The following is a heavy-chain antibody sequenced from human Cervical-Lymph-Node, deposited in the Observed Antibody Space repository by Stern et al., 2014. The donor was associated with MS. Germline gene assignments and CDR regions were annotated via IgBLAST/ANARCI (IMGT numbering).Heavy chain of an antibody. CDR2: ISSSSSYI. CDR3: ARVDYGDYVGQTY. D-gene: IGHD4-17*01. Sequence: EVQLVESGGGLVKPGGSLRLSCAASGFPFSSYSMNWVRQAPGNGLEWVSSISSSSSYIYYADYVKGRFTISRDNDQTLLYLQMNSLRAEDTSVYYCARVDYGDYVGQTYWGQGTLVTVSS. J-gene: IGHJ4*02. V-gene: IGHV3-21*01. CDR1: GFPFSSYS.